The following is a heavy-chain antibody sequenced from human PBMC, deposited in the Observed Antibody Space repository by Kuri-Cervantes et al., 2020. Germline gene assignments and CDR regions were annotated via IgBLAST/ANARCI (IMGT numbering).Heavy chain of an antibody. V-gene: IGHV1-18*01. D-gene: IGHD3-10*01. J-gene: IGHJ6*02. CDR1: GYTFTRYA. CDR2: ISAYNGNT. CDR3: ARDEDGFGEYGMDV. Sequence: ASVKVSCKASGYTFTRYAINWVRQAPGQGLEWMGWISAYNGNTNYAQKLQGRVTMTTDTSTSTAYMELRSLRSDDTAVYYCARDEDGFGEYGMDVWGQGTTVTVSS.